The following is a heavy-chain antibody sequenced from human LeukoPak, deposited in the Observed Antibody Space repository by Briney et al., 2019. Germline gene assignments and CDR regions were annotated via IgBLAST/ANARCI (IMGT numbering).Heavy chain of an antibody. Sequence: ASVKVSCKASGYTFTGYYLHWVRQAPGQGLEWMGWINPNSGGTNYAQKFQVRVTLTRDTSISTAYMDLGSLRSDDTAVYYCAREWATSYYGMDVWGQGTTVTVSS. CDR3: AREWATSYYGMDV. CDR1: GYTFTGYY. D-gene: IGHD1-26*01. J-gene: IGHJ6*02. CDR2: INPNSGGT. V-gene: IGHV1-2*02.